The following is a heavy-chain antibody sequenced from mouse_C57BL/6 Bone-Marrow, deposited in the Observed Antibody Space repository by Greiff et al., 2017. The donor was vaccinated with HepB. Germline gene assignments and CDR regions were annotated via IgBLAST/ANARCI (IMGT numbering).Heavy chain of an antibody. J-gene: IGHJ1*03. CDR1: GYAFSSYW. D-gene: IGHD2-10*01. V-gene: IGHV1-80*01. CDR3: ARPYYGPYWYFDV. Sequence: VQLQQSGAELVKPGASVKISCKASGYAFSSYWMNWVKQRPGKGLEWIGQIYPGDGDTNYNGKFKGKATLTADKSSSTAYMQLSSLTSEDSAVYFCARPYYGPYWYFDVWGTGTTVTVSS. CDR2: IYPGDGDT.